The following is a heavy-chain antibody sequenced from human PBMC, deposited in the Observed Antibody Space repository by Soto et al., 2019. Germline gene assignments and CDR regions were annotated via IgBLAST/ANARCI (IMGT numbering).Heavy chain of an antibody. J-gene: IGHJ4*02. Sequence: ASVKVSCKASGYTFTSYYMHWVRQAPGQGLEWMGIINPSLGITSYAQKFQGRVTITADKSTSTAYMELSSLRSEDTAVYYCALVKYCARDHVGSPGDYWGQGTLVTVSS. D-gene: IGHD1-26*01. CDR2: INPSLGIT. CDR3: ALVKYCARDHVGSPGDY. V-gene: IGHV1-46*01. CDR1: GYTFTSYY.